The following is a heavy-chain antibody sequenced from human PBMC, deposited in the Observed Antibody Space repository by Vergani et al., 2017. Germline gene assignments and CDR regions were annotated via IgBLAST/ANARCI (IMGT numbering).Heavy chain of an antibody. CDR3: AKGEMATMSDY. V-gene: IGHV3-30*18. Sequence: QVQLVESGGGVVQPGRSLRLSCAASGFTFSSYGMHWVRQAPGKGLEWVAVISYDGSNKYYADSVKGRFTISRDNSKNTLYLQMNSLRAEDTAVYYCAKGEMATMSDYWGQGSLVTVSS. CDR2: ISYDGSNK. J-gene: IGHJ4*02. CDR1: GFTFSSYG. D-gene: IGHD5-24*01.